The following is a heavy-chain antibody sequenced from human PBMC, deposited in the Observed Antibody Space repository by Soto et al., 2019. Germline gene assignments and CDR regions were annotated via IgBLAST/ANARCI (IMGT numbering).Heavy chain of an antibody. V-gene: IGHV5-51*01. CDR2: IYPGDSDT. J-gene: IGHJ5*02. CDR1: GYSFTSYW. Sequence: PGESLNISCKCSGYSFTSYWIGWVRQMPGKGLELMGIIYPGDSDTRYSPSFQGQVTISADKSISTAYLQWSSLKASDTAMYYCARLPSRMLYWFDPWGQGTLVTVSS. CDR3: ARLPSRMLYWFDP. D-gene: IGHD3-10*02.